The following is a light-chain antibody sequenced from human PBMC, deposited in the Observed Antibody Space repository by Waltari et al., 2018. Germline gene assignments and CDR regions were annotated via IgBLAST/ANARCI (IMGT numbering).Light chain of an antibody. CDR3: HQRSSWPWT. V-gene: IGKV3-11*01. CDR2: DAS. Sequence: EIVLTQSPATLSLSPGERATLSCRASQSVTTYLDWHQKKPGQAPRVLIYDASTRATGIPGRFSGSGSGTDFTLTISSLEPEDFAVYYCHQRSSWPWTFGQGTKVEI. CDR1: QSVTTY. J-gene: IGKJ1*01.